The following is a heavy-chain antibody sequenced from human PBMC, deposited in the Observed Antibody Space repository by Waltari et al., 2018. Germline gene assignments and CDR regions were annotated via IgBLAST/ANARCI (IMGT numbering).Heavy chain of an antibody. D-gene: IGHD2-2*01. V-gene: IGHV1-24*01. CDR3: ATAVVVVESYYYGMDG. Sequence: QVQLVQSGAEVKKPGSSVKVPYTVSGYTLTELSMHWVRQASGKGLEWMGGVVPEEGDTSYEEEFQLRGTSAEDTSPDAAVKVLSKLRCEYTAVYYCATAVVVVESYYYGMDGWSQGTTVTVSS. CDR2: VVPEEGDT. J-gene: IGHJ6*02. CDR1: GYTLTELS.